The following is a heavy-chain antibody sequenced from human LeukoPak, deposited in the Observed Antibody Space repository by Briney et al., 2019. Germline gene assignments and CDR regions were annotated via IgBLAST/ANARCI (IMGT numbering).Heavy chain of an antibody. D-gene: IGHD6-19*01. CDR1: GFTFSSHW. Sequence: TGGSLRLSCAASGFTFSSHWMSWVRQAPGKGLEWVANIKQDGSEKYYVDSVKGRFTISRDNAKNSLYLQMNSLRAEDTAVYYCARDLDSSGWYLLWDYWGQGTLVTVSS. J-gene: IGHJ4*02. V-gene: IGHV3-7*03. CDR3: ARDLDSSGWYLLWDY. CDR2: IKQDGSEK.